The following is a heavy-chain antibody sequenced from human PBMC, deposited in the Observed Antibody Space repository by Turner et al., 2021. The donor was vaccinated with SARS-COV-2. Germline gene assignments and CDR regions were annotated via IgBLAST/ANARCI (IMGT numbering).Heavy chain of an antibody. CDR2: CMPIFCTA. D-gene: IGHD3-22*01. CDR3: AKERGEDYDDSSGERFDP. CDR1: GGPFSSYA. J-gene: IGHJ5*02. Sequence: HVQLVQSGAEVKNPGSSVPVSCMASGGPFSSYAISWVRQAPGQGPEWRGGCMPIFCTANNAQKFQGRVTITADESTRKANMELSSQRTEHTAVYYCAKERGEDYDDSSGERFDPWGQGTMVTVSS. V-gene: IGHV1-69*01.